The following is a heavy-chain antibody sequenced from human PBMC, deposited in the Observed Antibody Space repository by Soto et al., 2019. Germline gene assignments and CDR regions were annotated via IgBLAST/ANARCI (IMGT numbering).Heavy chain of an antibody. D-gene: IGHD2-2*01. CDR2: INHSGST. CDR3: ARAFVVVPAALYYFDY. J-gene: IGHJ4*02. CDR1: GGSFSGYY. V-gene: IGHV4-34*01. Sequence: LETLSLTCAVYGGSFSGYYWSWIRQPPGKGLEWIGEINHSGSTNYNPSLKSRVTISVDTSKNQFSLKLSSVTAADTAVYYCARAFVVVPAALYYFDYWGQGTLVTVS.